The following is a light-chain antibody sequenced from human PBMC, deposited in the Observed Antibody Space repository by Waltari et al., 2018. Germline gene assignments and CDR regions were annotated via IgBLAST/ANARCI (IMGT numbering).Light chain of an antibody. Sequence: LALTQSPSASASLGASVTVTCTLRRDHRTYAIPWHQQQPQKGPPYLMKVNSDGSHIRGAGISDRFSGSSSGAERYRTISSLQSEDEGDYYCQTWDIATVVFGGGTKLTVL. CDR3: QTWDIATVV. J-gene: IGLJ2*01. V-gene: IGLV4-69*01. CDR2: VNSDGSH. CDR1: RDHRTYA.